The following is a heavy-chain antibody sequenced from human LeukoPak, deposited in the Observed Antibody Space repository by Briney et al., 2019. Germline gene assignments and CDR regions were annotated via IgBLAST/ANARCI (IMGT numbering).Heavy chain of an antibody. Sequence: PSETLSLTCTVSGGSISSYYWSWIQQPPGKGLEWIGYIYYSGSTNYNPSLKSRVTISVDTSKNQFSLKLSSVTAADTAVYYCARDRNDVIDYWGQGTLVTVSS. CDR1: GGSISSYY. CDR3: ARDRNDVIDY. V-gene: IGHV4-59*01. CDR2: IYYSGST. D-gene: IGHD1-1*01. J-gene: IGHJ4*02.